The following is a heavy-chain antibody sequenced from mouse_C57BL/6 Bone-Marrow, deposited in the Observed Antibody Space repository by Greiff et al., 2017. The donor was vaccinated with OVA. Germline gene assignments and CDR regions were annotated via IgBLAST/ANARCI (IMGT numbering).Heavy chain of an antibody. CDR2: IDPSDSDT. CDR3: AREIYDGYSWFAY. D-gene: IGHD2-3*01. CDR1: GYTFNSYW. J-gene: IGHJ3*01. V-gene: IGHV1-52*01. Sequence: QVQLKQPGAELVRPGSSVKLSCKASGYTFNSYWMHWVKQRPIQGLEWIGNIDPSDSDTHYKQKFKDKATLTVDISSSTAYMQLFSLTSEDSAVYYCAREIYDGYSWFAYWGQETLVTVAA.